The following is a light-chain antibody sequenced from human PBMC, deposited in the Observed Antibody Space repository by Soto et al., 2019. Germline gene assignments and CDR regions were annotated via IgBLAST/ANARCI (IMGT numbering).Light chain of an antibody. CDR1: QSLLHKNGNNY. Sequence: DIVMTQSPLSLPVTPGAAASISCRSSQSLLHKNGNNYFNWHLQKPGQSPQVLIYMGSRRASGAPDRFSGTGSGTYVAPEITRVEAEDAEVDYCIQARQTPRTLDHRTKVVI. CDR2: MGS. V-gene: IGKV2-28*01. CDR3: IQARQTPRT. J-gene: IGKJ1*01.